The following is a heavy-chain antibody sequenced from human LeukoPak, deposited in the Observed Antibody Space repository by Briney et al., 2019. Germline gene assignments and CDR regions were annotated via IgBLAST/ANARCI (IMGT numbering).Heavy chain of an antibody. Sequence: SETLSLTCTVSGGSISSSSYYWGWIRQPPGKGLEWIGSIYYSGSTYYNPSLKSRVTISVDTSKNQFSLKLSSVTAADTAVYYCARGDFWSGYYDYWGQGTLATVSS. CDR2: IYYSGST. D-gene: IGHD3-3*01. J-gene: IGHJ4*02. CDR3: ARGDFWSGYYDY. V-gene: IGHV4-39*01. CDR1: GGSISSSSYY.